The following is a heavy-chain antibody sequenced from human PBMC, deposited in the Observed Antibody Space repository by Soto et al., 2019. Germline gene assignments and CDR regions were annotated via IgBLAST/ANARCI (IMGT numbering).Heavy chain of an antibody. J-gene: IGHJ4*02. CDR3: AKMVWGSSGWYVRDY. CDR2: ISGSGGST. D-gene: IGHD6-19*01. V-gene: IGHV3-23*01. Sequence: PGGSLRLSCAASGFTFSSYAMSWVRQAPGKGLEWVSAISGSGGSTYYADSVKGRFTISRDNSKNTLYLQMNSLRAEDTAVYYCAKMVWGSSGWYVRDYWGQGTLVTVSS. CDR1: GFTFSSYA.